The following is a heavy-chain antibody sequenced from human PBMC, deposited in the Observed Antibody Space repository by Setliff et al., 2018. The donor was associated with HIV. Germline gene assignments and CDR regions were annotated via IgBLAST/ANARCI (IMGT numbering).Heavy chain of an antibody. CDR2: INSGGSTT. J-gene: IGHJ4*02. CDR1: GFTLSNYW. CDR3: ARGPGSNNFYVGDY. V-gene: IGHV3-74*01. D-gene: IGHD3-10*02. Sequence: PGESLKISCAASGFTLSNYWMHWVRQAPGKGPVWVSRINSGGSTTNYADSVKGRFTISRDNAKNTLYLQMNSLRVEDTAVYYCARGPGSNNFYVGDYWGQGALVTVSS.